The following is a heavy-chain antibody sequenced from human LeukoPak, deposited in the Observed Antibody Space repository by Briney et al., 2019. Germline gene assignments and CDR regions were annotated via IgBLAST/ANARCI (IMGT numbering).Heavy chain of an antibody. Sequence: PGGSLRLSCAASRFIFSKYAMSWVRQAPGKGLEWASGISASGVYTYYADSVKGRFTVSRDNYKSTLYLQIDSLRADDTAVYYCAQPDGLESGTSNYAFHVWGQGTMVTVSS. CDR3: AQPDGLESGTSNYAFHV. V-gene: IGHV3-23*01. J-gene: IGHJ3*01. CDR1: RFIFSKYA. D-gene: IGHD1-26*01. CDR2: ISASGVYT.